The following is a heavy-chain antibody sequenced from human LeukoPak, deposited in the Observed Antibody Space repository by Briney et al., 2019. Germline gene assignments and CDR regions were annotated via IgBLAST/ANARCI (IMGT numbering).Heavy chain of an antibody. CDR2: ISSSGNTI. CDR1: GFIFSDYY. Sequence: GGSLRLSCAATGFIFSDYYMTWIRQAPGEGLEWVSYISSSGNTIYYAGSVKGRFTISRDNAKNSLYLQMNSLRAEDTAVYYCARLSSGSYTGTFDYWGQGTLVTVSS. D-gene: IGHD1-26*01. CDR3: ARLSSGSYTGTFDY. J-gene: IGHJ4*02. V-gene: IGHV3-11*01.